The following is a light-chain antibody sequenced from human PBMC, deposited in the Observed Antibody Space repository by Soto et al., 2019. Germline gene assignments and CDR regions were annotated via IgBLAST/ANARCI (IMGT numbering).Light chain of an antibody. CDR2: AAS. J-gene: IGKJ5*01. CDR3: QHYNTYPIT. V-gene: IGKV1-16*02. Sequence: DIQMTQSPSSLSASVGDRVTITCRASQAISNYVAWFQQKPGKAPTSLIYAASSLRSGVPSKFSGSGSGTDFTLTISNLQPEDFATYYCQHYNTYPITFGQGTRLEI. CDR1: QAISNY.